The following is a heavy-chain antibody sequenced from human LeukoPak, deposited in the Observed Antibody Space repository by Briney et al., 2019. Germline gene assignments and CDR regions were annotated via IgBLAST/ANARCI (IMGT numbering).Heavy chain of an antibody. V-gene: IGHV1-69*04. CDR3: ARDGGSYNWNYRNYFDY. CDR1: GGTFSSYA. CDR2: IIPIFGIA. D-gene: IGHD1-7*01. J-gene: IGHJ4*02. Sequence: ASVKVSCKASGGTFSSYANSWVRQAPGQGLEWMGRIIPIFGIANYAQKFQGRVTITADKSTSTAYMELSSLRSEDTAVYYCARDGGSYNWNYRNYFDYWGQGTLVTVSS.